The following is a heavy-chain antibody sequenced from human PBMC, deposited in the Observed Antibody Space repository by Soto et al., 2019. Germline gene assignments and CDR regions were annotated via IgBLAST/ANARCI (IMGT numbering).Heavy chain of an antibody. CDR3: AKSNYGDYGMGY. Sequence: EVQLVESGGVVVQPGGSLRLSCAGSGFTFDDYTMHWVRQAPGKGLEWVSLISWDGGSTYYADSVKGRFTISRDNSKNSLYLQMNSLRTEDTALYYCAKSNYGDYGMGYWGQGTLVTVSS. J-gene: IGHJ4*02. CDR1: GFTFDDYT. D-gene: IGHD4-17*01. V-gene: IGHV3-43*01. CDR2: ISWDGGST.